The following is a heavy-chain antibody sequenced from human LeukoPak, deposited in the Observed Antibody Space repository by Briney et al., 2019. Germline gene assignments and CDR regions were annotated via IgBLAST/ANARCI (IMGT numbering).Heavy chain of an antibody. J-gene: IGHJ4*02. V-gene: IGHV3-11*01. D-gene: IGHD3-10*01. CDR1: GFTFSDYY. CDR3: ARDRARFGELSGGPIDY. CDR2: ISSSGSTI. Sequence: PGGSLRLSCAASGFTFSDYYMSWIRQAPGKGLEWVSYISSSGSTIYYADSVKGRFTVSRDNAKNSLYLQMNSLRAEDTAVYYCARDRARFGELSGGPIDYWGQGTLVTVSS.